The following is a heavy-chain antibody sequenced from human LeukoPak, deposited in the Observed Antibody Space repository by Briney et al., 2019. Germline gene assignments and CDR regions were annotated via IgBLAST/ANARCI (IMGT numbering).Heavy chain of an antibody. J-gene: IGHJ4*02. CDR2: IRSDGSNK. CDR3: AKDRVFELWFEEASPYYFDY. Sequence: GGSLRLSCAGSGFSFSSYGMHWVRQAPGKGLEWMAFIRSDGSNKYYADSVKGRFTISRDNSKNTLYLQMNSLRAEDTAVYYCAKDRVFELWFEEASPYYFDYWGQGTLVTVSS. D-gene: IGHD3-10*01. CDR1: GFSFSSYG. V-gene: IGHV3-30*02.